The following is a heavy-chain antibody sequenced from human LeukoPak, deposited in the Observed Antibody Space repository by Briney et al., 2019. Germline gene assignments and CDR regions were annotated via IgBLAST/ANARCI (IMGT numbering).Heavy chain of an antibody. Sequence: PSETLSLTCTVSGGSISSGDYYWSWIRQPPGKGLEWIGYIYYSGSTYYNPSLKSRVTISVDKSKNQFSLKLSSVTAADTAVYYCARKETMVRGDPFDYWGQGTLVTVSS. CDR2: IYYSGST. CDR3: ARKETMVRGDPFDY. J-gene: IGHJ4*02. V-gene: IGHV4-30-4*08. D-gene: IGHD3-10*01. CDR1: GGSISSGDYY.